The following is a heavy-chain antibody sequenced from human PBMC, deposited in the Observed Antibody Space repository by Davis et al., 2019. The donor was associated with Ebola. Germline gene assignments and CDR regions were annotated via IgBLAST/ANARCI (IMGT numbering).Heavy chain of an antibody. CDR1: GYRFTNYW. D-gene: IGHD3-3*01. CDR2: IYPGGSDT. CDR3: ARQTIFGVVEDY. V-gene: IGHV5-51*01. J-gene: IGHJ4*02. Sequence: GESLKISCTASGYRFTNYWVGWVRQMSGKALEWMGIIYPGGSDTRYGPSFQGQITISADKSIRTAYRQWNSLKASDSAMYYCARQTIFGVVEDYWGQGTLVTVSS.